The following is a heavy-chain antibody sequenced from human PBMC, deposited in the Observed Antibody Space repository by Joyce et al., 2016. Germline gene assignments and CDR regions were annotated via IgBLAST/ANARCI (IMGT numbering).Heavy chain of an antibody. V-gene: IGHV4-34*01. CDR3: ARARRGIILARGEMGEYLQH. Sequence: QVQLQEWGAGLLKPSETLSLTCAGYGGSLSGYYWSWIRQAPGMGLEWIGEVNDRGRTNYNPSLMSRATTSMDTSKNQFSLRLTTVTAADTAVYFCARARRGIILARGEMGEYLQHWGRGTVVIVSS. D-gene: IGHD3-10*01. CDR2: VNDRGRT. J-gene: IGHJ1*01. CDR1: GGSLSGYY.